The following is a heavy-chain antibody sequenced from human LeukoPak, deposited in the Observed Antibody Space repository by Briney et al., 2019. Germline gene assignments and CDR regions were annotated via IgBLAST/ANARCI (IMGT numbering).Heavy chain of an antibody. J-gene: IGHJ4*02. D-gene: IGHD5-18*01. Sequence: SETLSLTCAVYGGSFSGYYWSWIRQPPGKGLEWIGEINHSGSTNYNPSLKSRVTISVDTSKNQFPLKLSSVTAADTAVYYCARGGTRDTAMAITHLDYWGQGTLVTVSS. CDR2: INHSGST. CDR3: ARGGTRDTAMAITHLDY. V-gene: IGHV4-34*01. CDR1: GGSFSGYY.